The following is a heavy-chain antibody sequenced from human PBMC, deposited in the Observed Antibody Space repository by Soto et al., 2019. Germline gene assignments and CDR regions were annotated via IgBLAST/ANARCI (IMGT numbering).Heavy chain of an antibody. CDR1: GYSFTALP. V-gene: IGHV1-46*01. D-gene: IGHD6-6*01. Sequence: ASVKVSCKASGYSFTALPMHWVRQAPGLGLEWMVIINPNIGYAKIAQRVQGRVALTWDTSTTTVYTELSRLRTDDTAVYYCATAPYSSSSFFSDYWGQGTPVTVSS. CDR2: INPNIGYA. J-gene: IGHJ4*02. CDR3: ATAPYSSSSFFSDY.